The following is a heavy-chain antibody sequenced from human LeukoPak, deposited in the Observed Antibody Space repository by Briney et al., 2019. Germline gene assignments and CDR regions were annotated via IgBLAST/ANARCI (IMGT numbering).Heavy chain of an antibody. D-gene: IGHD6-13*01. V-gene: IGHV3-23*01. J-gene: IGHJ3*02. CDR2: ISGSGGST. Sequence: PGGSLRLSCAASGFTFSSYAMSWVRQAPGKGLEWVSAISGSGGSTYYADSVKGRFTISRDNSKNTLYLQMYSLRAEDTAVYYCAKDEEQQLSADAFDIWGQGTMVTVSS. CDR3: AKDEEQQLSADAFDI. CDR1: GFTFSSYA.